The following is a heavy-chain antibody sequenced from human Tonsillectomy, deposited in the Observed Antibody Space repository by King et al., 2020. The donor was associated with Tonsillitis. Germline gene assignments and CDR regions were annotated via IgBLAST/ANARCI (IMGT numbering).Heavy chain of an antibody. V-gene: IGHV5-51*01. J-gene: IGHJ4*02. CDR1: GYRFTTYW. Sequence: VQLVESGAEVKKPGESLKISCKGSGYRFTTYWIGWVRQMPGKGLEWMGIIYPGDSDTSYSPSLQGQVTISADKSINTAYLQWSSLQASDTAMYYCATGFKTYRGYVPPPFAYWGQGTRVTVSS. D-gene: IGHD3-10*01. CDR3: ATGFKTYRGYVPPPFAY. CDR2: IYPGDSDT.